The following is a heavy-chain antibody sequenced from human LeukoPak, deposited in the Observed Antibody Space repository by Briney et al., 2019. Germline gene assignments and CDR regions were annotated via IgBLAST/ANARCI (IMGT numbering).Heavy chain of an antibody. CDR2: ISRSSSHI. V-gene: IGHV3-21*06. J-gene: IGHJ4*02. D-gene: IGHD2-15*01. Sequence: GGSLRLSCAASGFTFSSYAMTWLRQAPGQGLEWVSSISRSSSHIYFADSVKGRFTISRDNAKNSLYLQVNSLRTEDTAVYYCARDRCSGGACYSFDFWGQGTLVTVSS. CDR1: GFTFSSYA. CDR3: ARDRCSGGACYSFDF.